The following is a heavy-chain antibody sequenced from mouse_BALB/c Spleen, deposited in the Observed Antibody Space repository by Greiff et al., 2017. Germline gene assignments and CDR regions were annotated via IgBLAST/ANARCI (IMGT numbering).Heavy chain of an antibody. V-gene: IGHV6-6*02. CDR2: IRLKSNNYAT. J-gene: IGHJ1*01. Sequence: EVKLMESGGGLVPPGGSMKLSCVVSGFTFSNYWVNWVRQSPEKGLEWVAEIRLKSNNYATHYAKSVKGRFTISRDDSKSSVYLQMNNIRAEDTGIYDSTMDYGSSYWYFDVWGAGTTVTVSS. CDR1: GFTFSNYW. CDR3: TMDYGSSYWYFDV. D-gene: IGHD1-1*01.